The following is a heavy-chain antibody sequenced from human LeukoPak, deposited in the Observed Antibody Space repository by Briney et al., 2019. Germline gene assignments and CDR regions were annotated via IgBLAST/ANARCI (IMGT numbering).Heavy chain of an antibody. CDR2: INPSGGST. D-gene: IGHD3-22*01. J-gene: IGHJ4*02. Sequence: GASVKVSCKASGGTFSSYAISWVRQAPGQGLEWMGIINPSGGSTSYAQKFQGRVTMTRDTSTSTVYMELSSLRSEDTAVYYCARDLGYYYDSSGYSDYWGQGTLVTVSS. CDR3: ARDLGYYYDSSGYSDY. V-gene: IGHV1-46*01. CDR1: GGTFSSYA.